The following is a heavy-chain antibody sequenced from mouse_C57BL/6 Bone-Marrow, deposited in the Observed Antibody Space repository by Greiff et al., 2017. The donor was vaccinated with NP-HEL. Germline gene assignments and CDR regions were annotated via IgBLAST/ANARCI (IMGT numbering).Heavy chain of an antibody. J-gene: IGHJ3*01. CDR2: IDPNSGGT. CDR1: GYTFTSYW. D-gene: IGHD2-4*01. V-gene: IGHV1-72*01. CDR3: ARTYDYDGFAY. Sequence: VQLQQSGAELVKPGASVKLSCKASGYTFTSYWMHWVKQRPGRGLEWIGRIDPNSGGTKYHEKVKSQATLTVDKPSSTAYMQLSRLTSEDSAVYDCARTYDYDGFAYWGQGTLVTVSA.